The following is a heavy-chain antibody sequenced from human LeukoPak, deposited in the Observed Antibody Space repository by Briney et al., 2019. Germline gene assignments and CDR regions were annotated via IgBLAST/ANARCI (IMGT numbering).Heavy chain of an antibody. J-gene: IGHJ4*02. D-gene: IGHD6-13*01. Sequence: SETLSLTCAVYGGSFSGYYWSWIRQPPGKGLEWIGEINHSGSTNYNPSLKSRVTISVDTSKNQFSLKLSSVTAADTAVYYCARSTPRGGSCYIDNGGQGPLVTVSS. CDR1: GGSFSGYY. CDR3: ARSTPRGGSCYIDN. CDR2: INHSGST. V-gene: IGHV4-34*01.